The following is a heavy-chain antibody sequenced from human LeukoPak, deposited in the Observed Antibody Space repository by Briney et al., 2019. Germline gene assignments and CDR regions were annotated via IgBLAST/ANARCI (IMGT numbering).Heavy chain of an antibody. D-gene: IGHD6-19*01. CDR2: ISAYNGNT. J-gene: IGHJ4*02. CDR3: ARGKAVAGTLGFGY. V-gene: IGHV1-18*01. Sequence: ASVKVSCKASGYTFTSYGISWVRQAPGQGLEWMGWISAYNGNTNYAQKLQGRVTMTTDTSTSTAYMELRSLRSDDTAVYYCARGKAVAGTLGFGYWGQGTLVTVSS. CDR1: GYTFTSYG.